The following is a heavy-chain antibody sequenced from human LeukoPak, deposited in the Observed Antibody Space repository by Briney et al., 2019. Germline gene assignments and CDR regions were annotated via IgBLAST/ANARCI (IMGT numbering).Heavy chain of an antibody. J-gene: IGHJ3*01. D-gene: IGHD4-17*01. CDR1: GLTFSYYA. Sequence: GGSLRLSWAASGLTFSYYAMTWVRHAPGKGLEWVSSITGDSGATSYADSVKGRFTVYRDNSINTLYLQMNSLRAGDTAVYYCAKDPNGDYVGAFDSWGQGTLVTVSS. CDR3: AKDPNGDYVGAFDS. CDR2: ITGDSGAT. V-gene: IGHV3-23*01.